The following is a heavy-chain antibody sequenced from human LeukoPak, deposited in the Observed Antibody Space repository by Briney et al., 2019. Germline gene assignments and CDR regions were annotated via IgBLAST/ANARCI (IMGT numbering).Heavy chain of an antibody. Sequence: SVKVSCKASGGTFSSYAISWVRQAPGQGLELMGRIIPIFGTANYAQKFQGRVTITTDESTSTAYMELSSLRSEDTAVYYCARERSLGPATAIPTFDYWGQGTLVTVSS. D-gene: IGHD2-2*02. CDR1: GGTFSSYA. J-gene: IGHJ4*02. CDR3: ARERSLGPATAIPTFDY. CDR2: IIPIFGTA. V-gene: IGHV1-69*05.